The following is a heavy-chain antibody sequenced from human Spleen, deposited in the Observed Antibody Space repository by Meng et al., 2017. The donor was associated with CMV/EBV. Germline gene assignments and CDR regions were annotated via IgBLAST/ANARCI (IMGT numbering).Heavy chain of an antibody. V-gene: IGHV3-21*01. D-gene: IGHD3-3*01. J-gene: IGHJ6*02. CDR3: ARSAGGRFLEWLSPSYYYYGMDV. CDR1: GFSFFTYS. Sequence: GGSLRLSCAPSGFSFFTYSMNWVRQAPGKGLEWVSSISSSSSYIYYADSVKGRFTISRDNAKNSLYLQMNSLRAEDTAVYYCARSAGGRFLEWLSPSYYYYGMDVWGQGTTVTVSS. CDR2: ISSSSSYI.